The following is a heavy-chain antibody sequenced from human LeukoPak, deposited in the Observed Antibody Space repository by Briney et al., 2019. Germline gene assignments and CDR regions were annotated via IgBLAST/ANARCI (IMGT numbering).Heavy chain of an antibody. Sequence: GGSLRLSCAASGFTFSSYGMSWVRQAPGKGLEWVSAISGSGGSTYYADSVKGRFTISRDNSKNTLYLQMNSLRAEDTAVYYCARTGYSSSWYSMRWFDPWGQGTLVTVSS. CDR1: GFTFSSYG. CDR2: ISGSGGST. CDR3: ARTGYSSSWYSMRWFDP. V-gene: IGHV3-23*01. D-gene: IGHD6-13*01. J-gene: IGHJ5*02.